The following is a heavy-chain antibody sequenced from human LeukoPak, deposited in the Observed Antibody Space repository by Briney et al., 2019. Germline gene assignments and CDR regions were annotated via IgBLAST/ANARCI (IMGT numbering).Heavy chain of an antibody. V-gene: IGHV5-10-1*01. CDR3: ARHDDSAMITPYHC. Sequence: GESLKISCKGSGYRFTNYWISWVRQMPGKGLEWMGRIDPSDSYTNYSPSFQGHVTISADKSISTAYLQWSSLKASDTAMYYRARHDDSAMITPYHCWGQGTLVTVSS. CDR2: IDPSDSYT. D-gene: IGHD5-18*01. CDR1: GYRFTNYW. J-gene: IGHJ4*02.